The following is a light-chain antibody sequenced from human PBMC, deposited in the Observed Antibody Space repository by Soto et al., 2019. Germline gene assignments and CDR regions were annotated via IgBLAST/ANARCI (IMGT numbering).Light chain of an antibody. CDR2: GAF. CDR1: QSVSYN. CDR3: QQYKKWPPLT. Sequence: EIVMTQSPATLSVSPGERATLSCRASQSVSYNLAWYQQNPGQGPRLLIYGAFTRANGIPPRFRGSGSGTEFTLHISSLQSEDFAVSYCQQYKKWPPLTFGGGTKVEIK. J-gene: IGKJ4*01. V-gene: IGKV3-15*01.